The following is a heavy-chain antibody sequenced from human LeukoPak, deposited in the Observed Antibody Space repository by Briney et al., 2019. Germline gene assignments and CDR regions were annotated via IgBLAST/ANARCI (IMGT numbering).Heavy chain of an antibody. J-gene: IGHJ4*02. CDR2: IYHSGST. D-gene: IGHD5-24*01. CDR1: GGSMSSGGNS. V-gene: IGHV4-30-2*01. Sequence: SETLSLTCAVSGGSMSSGGNSWSWIRQPPGKGLEWIGYIYHSGSTYYNPSLKSRVTISVDRSKNQFSLKLSSVTAADTAVYYCARGARDGYNYLHYWGQGTLVTVSS. CDR3: ARGARDGYNYLHY.